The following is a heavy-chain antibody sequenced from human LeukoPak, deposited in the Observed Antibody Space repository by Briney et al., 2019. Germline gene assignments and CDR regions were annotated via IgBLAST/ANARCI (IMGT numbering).Heavy chain of an antibody. J-gene: IGHJ4*02. D-gene: IGHD4-17*01. CDR1: GFTFSSYE. Sequence: HPGGSLRLSCAASGFTFSSYEMNWVRQAPGKGLEWVSYIHSSGSPIYYADSVKGRFTISRDNAKSLLYLQMNSLRADDTAVYYCARDTIYGDSAYWGRGTQVTVSS. CDR2: IHSSGSPI. CDR3: ARDTIYGDSAY. V-gene: IGHV3-48*03.